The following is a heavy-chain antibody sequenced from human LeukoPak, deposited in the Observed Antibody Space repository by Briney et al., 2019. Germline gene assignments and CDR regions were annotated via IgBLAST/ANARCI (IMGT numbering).Heavy chain of an antibody. CDR1: GFTFDDYA. CDR2: ISWNSGSI. J-gene: IGHJ4*02. CDR3: AKGYSYGYVIDY. V-gene: IGHV3-9*01. D-gene: IGHD5-18*01. Sequence: GRSLRLSCAASGFTFDDYAMHWVRHAPGKGLEWVSGISWNSGSIGYADSVKGRFTISRDNAKNSLYLQMNSLRAEDTALYYCAKGYSYGYVIDYWGQGTLVTVSS.